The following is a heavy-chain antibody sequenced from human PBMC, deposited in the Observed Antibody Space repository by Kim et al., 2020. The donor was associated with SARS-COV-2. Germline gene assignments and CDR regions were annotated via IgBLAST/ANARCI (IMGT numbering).Heavy chain of an antibody. CDR1: GFTVSSNY. D-gene: IGHD6-6*01. CDR2: IYSGGST. V-gene: IGHV3-66*01. Sequence: GGSLRLSCAASGFTVSSNYMSWVRQAPGKGLEWVSVIYSGGSTYYADSVKGRFTISRDNSKNTLYLQMNSLRAEDTAVYYCARERSSSSDYYYGMDVWGQGATVTVSS. CDR3: ARERSSSSDYYYGMDV. J-gene: IGHJ6*02.